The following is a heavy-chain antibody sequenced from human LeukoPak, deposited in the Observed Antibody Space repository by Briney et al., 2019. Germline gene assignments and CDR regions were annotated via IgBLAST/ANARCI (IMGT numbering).Heavy chain of an antibody. V-gene: IGHV3-23*01. D-gene: IGHD6-25*01. J-gene: IGHJ4*02. CDR3: AKEEVGIAAAGTTLDY. Sequence: PGGSLRLSCAASGFTFSNYAMSWVRQAPGEGLEWVSDISGSTGITYYADSVKGRFTISRDNSKNTLYLQMNSLRAEDTAIYYCAKEEVGIAAAGTTLDYWGPGTLVTVSS. CDR2: ISGSTGIT. CDR1: GFTFSNYA.